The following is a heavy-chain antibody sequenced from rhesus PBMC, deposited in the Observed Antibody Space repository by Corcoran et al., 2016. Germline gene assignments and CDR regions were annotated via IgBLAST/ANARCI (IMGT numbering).Heavy chain of an antibody. D-gene: IGHD2-39*01. CDR3: ARVDPSAYVYFDF. V-gene: IGHV1S2*01. CDR1: GYTFTDYY. CDR2: INPYNGNT. J-gene: IGHJ4*01. Sequence: QVQLVQSGAEVKKPGSSVKVSCKASGYTFTDYYIHWVRQSPRHGLEWMGWINPYNGNTRYAQKFQGRVTMTRDTSTTTVYMELSSLRSEDTAVYYCARVDPSAYVYFDFWGQGVLVTVSS.